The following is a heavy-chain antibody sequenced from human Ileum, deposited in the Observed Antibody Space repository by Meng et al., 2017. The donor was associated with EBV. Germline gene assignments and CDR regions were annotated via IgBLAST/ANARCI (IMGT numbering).Heavy chain of an antibody. CDR3: ATDLGEG. CDR2: IKSKTDGGTT. V-gene: IGHV3-15*01. CDR1: GVTFSNAW. D-gene: IGHD3-16*01. Sequence: VTLGASGGGLFTSGCALALTCAAVGVTFSNAWMHCVRKAPGKGLEWLGLIKSKTDGGTTVYAAIAKGRFSMSRDDSQTTLPLQMRSLKTEDTAVYYCATDLGEGRGQGTLVTVSS. J-gene: IGHJ4*02.